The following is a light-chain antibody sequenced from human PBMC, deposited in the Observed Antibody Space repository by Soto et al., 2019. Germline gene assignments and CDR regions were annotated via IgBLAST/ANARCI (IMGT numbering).Light chain of an antibody. V-gene: IGKV3-15*01. CDR1: QSVSNN. CDR2: GAS. Sequence: HSCLTIFLSPGESAPLSCMASQSVSNNYLAWYQLEPGQAPRLLIYGASTRATGIRARFSGSGSGTEFTLTISSLRSEEFAVYYCQQCNDGLTFGGGTKVDIK. J-gene: IGKJ4*01. CDR3: QQCNDGLT.